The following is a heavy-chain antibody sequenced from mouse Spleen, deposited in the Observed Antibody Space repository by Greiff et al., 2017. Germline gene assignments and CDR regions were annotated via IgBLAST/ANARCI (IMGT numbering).Heavy chain of an antibody. CDR1: GFTFTDYY. J-gene: IGHJ2*01. Sequence: EVKVVESGGGLVQPGGSLRLSCATSGFTFTDYYMSWVRQPPGKALEWLGFIRNKANGYTTEYSASVKGRFTISRDNSQSILYLQMNTLRAEDSATYYCARDYRDFDYWGQGTTLTGSS. CDR2: IRNKANGYTT. CDR3: ARDYRDFDY. V-gene: IGHV7-3*02.